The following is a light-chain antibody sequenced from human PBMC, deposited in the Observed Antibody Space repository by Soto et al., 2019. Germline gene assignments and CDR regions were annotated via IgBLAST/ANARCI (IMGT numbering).Light chain of an antibody. CDR2: DTS. CDR3: QQHSTLIT. Sequence: EIVLTQSPATLSLSPGQRATLSCRASQSVSTYLAWYQQKPGQAPRLFIYDTSKRANGIPARFSGSGSGTDFTLSISSLEPEEFAVYYCQQHSTLITFGQGTRLEI. J-gene: IGKJ5*01. CDR1: QSVSTY. V-gene: IGKV3-11*01.